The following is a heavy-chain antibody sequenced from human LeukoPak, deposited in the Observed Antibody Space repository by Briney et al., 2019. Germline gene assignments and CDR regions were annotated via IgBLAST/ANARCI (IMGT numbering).Heavy chain of an antibody. CDR2: ISSSSSYI. Sequence: GGSLRLSCAASGFTFSSYSMNWVRQAPGKGLEWVSSISSSSSYIYYADSVKGRSTISRDNAKNSLYLQMNSLRAEDTAVYYCARDDGGSYFDYWGQGTLVTVSS. D-gene: IGHD3-3*01. V-gene: IGHV3-21*01. CDR1: GFTFSSYS. J-gene: IGHJ4*02. CDR3: ARDDGGSYFDY.